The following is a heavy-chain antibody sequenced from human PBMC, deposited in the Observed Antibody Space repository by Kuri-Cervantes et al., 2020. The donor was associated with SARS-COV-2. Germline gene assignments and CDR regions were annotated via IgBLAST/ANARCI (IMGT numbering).Heavy chain of an antibody. V-gene: IGHV1-46*01. D-gene: IGHD3-22*01. Sequence: ASVKVSCKASGYTFTSYYMHWVRQAPGQGLEWMGIINPSGGSTSYAQKFQGRVTMTRDTSTSTVYMELSRLRSDDTAVYYCARDYYYDSSGYFFDPWGQGTLVTVSS. CDR2: INPSGGST. CDR3: ARDYYYDSSGYFFDP. CDR1: GYTFTSYY. J-gene: IGHJ5*02.